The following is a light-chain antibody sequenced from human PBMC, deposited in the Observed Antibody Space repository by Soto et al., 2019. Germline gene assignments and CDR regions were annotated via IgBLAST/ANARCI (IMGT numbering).Light chain of an antibody. J-gene: IGKJ1*01. CDR2: GAS. CDR3: QQYGSSPET. V-gene: IGKV3-20*01. Sequence: EIVLTQSPGTPSLSRGERATLSCSASQSVTNRYLAWYRQKPGQAPRLLIYGASSRATGIPDRFSGGGSGTDFTLTISRLEPEDFAVYYCQQYGSSPETFGQGTKVDNK. CDR1: QSVTNRY.